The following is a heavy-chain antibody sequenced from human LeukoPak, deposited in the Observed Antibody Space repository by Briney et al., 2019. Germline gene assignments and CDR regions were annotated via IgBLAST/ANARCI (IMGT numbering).Heavy chain of an antibody. D-gene: IGHD6-13*01. Sequence: GGSLRLSCAASGFTFSSYGMHWVRQAPGKGLEWVADIWYDGSNKFYADSVKGRFTISRDNSKNTLYLQMNSLRAEDTAVYYCARDRAAADLDYWGQGTLVTVSS. CDR3: ARDRAAADLDY. CDR2: IWYDGSNK. J-gene: IGHJ4*02. CDR1: GFTFSSYG. V-gene: IGHV3-33*01.